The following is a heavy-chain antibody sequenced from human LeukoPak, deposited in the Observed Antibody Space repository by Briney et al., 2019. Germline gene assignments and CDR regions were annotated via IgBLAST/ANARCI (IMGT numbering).Heavy chain of an antibody. CDR1: GGSISSSSYY. CDR2: IYYSGST. Sequence: PSETLSLTCTVSGGSISSSSYYWGWIRQPPGKGLEWIGSIYYSGSTHYNPSLKSRVTISVDSSKNQFSLNLNSVTAADTAVYYCARVDYGDYSKDFDYWGQGTLVTVSS. D-gene: IGHD4-17*01. J-gene: IGHJ4*02. V-gene: IGHV4-39*01. CDR3: ARVDYGDYSKDFDY.